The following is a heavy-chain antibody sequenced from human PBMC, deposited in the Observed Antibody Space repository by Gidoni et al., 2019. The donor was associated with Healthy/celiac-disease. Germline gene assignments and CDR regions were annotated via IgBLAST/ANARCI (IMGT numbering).Heavy chain of an antibody. Sequence: EGQMAETGGGWLQPGGSLRLSCAASGFTVSSNFMSWGRQAPGKGLEWVSVIYSGGSTYYADSVKGRFTISRDNSKTTLYLQMNSLRAEDTAVYYCARVGHGDYFSWFDPWGQGTLVTVSS. D-gene: IGHD4-17*01. CDR3: ARVGHGDYFSWFDP. CDR2: IYSGGST. CDR1: GFTVSSNF. J-gene: IGHJ5*02. V-gene: IGHV3-53*02.